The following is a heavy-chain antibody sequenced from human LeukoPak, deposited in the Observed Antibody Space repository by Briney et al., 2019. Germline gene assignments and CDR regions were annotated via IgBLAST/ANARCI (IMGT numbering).Heavy chain of an antibody. Sequence: SETLSLTCTVSGGSISSGSYYWSWIRQPAGKGLEWIGRIYTSGSTNYNPSLKSRVTISVDTSKNQFSLKLSSVTAADTAVYYCARYSSSRKYNWFDPWGQGTLVTVSS. J-gene: IGHJ5*02. CDR1: GGSISSGSYY. V-gene: IGHV4-61*02. D-gene: IGHD6-13*01. CDR3: ARYSSSRKYNWFDP. CDR2: IYTSGST.